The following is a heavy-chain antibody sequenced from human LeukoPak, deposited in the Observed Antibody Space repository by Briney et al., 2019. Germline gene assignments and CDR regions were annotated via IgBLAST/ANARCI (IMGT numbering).Heavy chain of an antibody. CDR1: GFTFSSTG. V-gene: IGHV3-30*02. CDR3: AKAGPELSVLDY. Sequence: GGSLRLSCAASGFTFSSTGMHWVRQAPGKGLEWVAFIRFDATSEYYADSVRGRFTIYRDISSNTLSLQMNSLRTEDTAMYYCAKAGPELSVLDYCVEGSLVTVSS. CDR2: IRFDATSE. D-gene: IGHD3-10*01. J-gene: IGHJ4*02.